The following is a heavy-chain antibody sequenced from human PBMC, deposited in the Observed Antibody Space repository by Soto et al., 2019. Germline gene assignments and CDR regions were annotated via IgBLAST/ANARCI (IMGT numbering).Heavy chain of an antibody. D-gene: IGHD2-21*01. V-gene: IGHV4-34*01. J-gene: IGHJ4*02. CDR1: GGSFSGYY. Sequence: QVQLQQWGAGLLKPSETLSLTCAVYGGSFSGYYWSWIRQPPGKGLEWIGEINHSGSTNYNPSLKSRVTISVDTSKNQFSLKLSSVTAADTAVYYCARKVEAVIDFDYWGQGTLVTVSS. CDR3: ARKVEAVIDFDY. CDR2: INHSGST.